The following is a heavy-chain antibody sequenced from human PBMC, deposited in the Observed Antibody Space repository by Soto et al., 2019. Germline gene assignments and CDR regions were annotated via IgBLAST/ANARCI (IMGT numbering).Heavy chain of an antibody. J-gene: IGHJ6*02. D-gene: IGHD3-9*01. CDR3: AREGDYDILTGYQHYYYYGMDV. CDR1: GGSISSGDYY. V-gene: IGHV4-30-4*01. Sequence: SETLSLTCTVSGGSISSGDYYWSWIRQPPGKGLEWIGYIYYSGSTYYNPSLKSRVTISVDTSKNQFSLKLSSVTAADTAVYYCAREGDYDILTGYQHYYYYGMDVWGQGTTVTLSS. CDR2: IYYSGST.